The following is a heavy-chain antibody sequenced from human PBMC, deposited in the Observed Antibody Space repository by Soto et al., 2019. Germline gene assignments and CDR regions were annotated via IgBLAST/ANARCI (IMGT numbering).Heavy chain of an antibody. CDR3: ARGTPYYYDSSGYYAPDH. CDR2: ISAYNGNT. V-gene: IGHV1-18*01. Sequence: ASVKGSCQASGYTFTSSSKSWVRQAPGQGLEWMGWISAYNGNTNYAQKLQGRVTMTTDTSTSTAYMELRSLRSDDTAVYYCARGTPYYYDSSGYYAPDHWG. D-gene: IGHD3-22*01. J-gene: IGHJ4*01. CDR1: GYTFTSSS.